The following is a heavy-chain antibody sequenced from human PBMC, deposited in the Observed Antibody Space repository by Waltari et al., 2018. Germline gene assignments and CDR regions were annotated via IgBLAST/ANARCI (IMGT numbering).Heavy chain of an antibody. V-gene: IGHV2-5*01. J-gene: IGHJ5*01. Sequence: QITLKESGPTLVKPTQTLTLTCTFSGFPPTTTGVGVGWIRQPHGTALEWLALSYWNDDKRYSPSLNNRVTLTKDTSKNQVVFTLTNMDPVDTATYYCAHRRVHCTGSGCPTDWFDPWGQGILVTVSS. CDR1: GFPPTTTGVG. CDR3: AHRRVHCTGSGCPTDWFDP. D-gene: IGHD2-8*02. CDR2: SYWNDDK.